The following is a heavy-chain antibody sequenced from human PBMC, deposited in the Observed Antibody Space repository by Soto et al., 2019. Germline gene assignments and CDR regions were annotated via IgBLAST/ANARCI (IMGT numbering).Heavy chain of an antibody. V-gene: IGHV1-8*02. CDR1: GYTFTSYD. J-gene: IGHJ4*02. CDR2: VTPRNGDT. Sequence: QVQLVQSGAEMKKPGASVKVSCKASGYTFTSYDINWVRQAAGQGPDWMGSVTPRNGDTAFAQKYQGRVTVTSNTTMSTVYMELSNLRSDDTAVYYCARGGSYWARRHYFDSWGQGTLVTVSS. D-gene: IGHD3-22*01. CDR3: ARGGSYWARRHYFDS.